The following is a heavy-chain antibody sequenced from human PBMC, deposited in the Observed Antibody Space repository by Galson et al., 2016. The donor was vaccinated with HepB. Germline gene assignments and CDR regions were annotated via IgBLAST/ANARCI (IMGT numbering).Heavy chain of an antibody. V-gene: IGHV3-30-3*01. J-gene: IGHJ4*02. Sequence: SLRLSCAASGFTFSTYAMNWVRQAPGKGLEWVAVVSYDGSNKYYADSVKGRFTISRDNSKNTLYLQMNSLRAEDTAVFYCARGGYNSGGYWGQGTLVTVSS. CDR2: VSYDGSNK. CDR1: GFTFSTYA. CDR3: ARGGYNSGGY. D-gene: IGHD6-19*01.